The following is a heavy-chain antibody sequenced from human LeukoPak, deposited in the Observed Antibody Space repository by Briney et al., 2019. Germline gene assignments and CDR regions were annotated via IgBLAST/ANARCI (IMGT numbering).Heavy chain of an antibody. Sequence: PGGSLRLSCAVSGFTFSTHAMHWVRQAPGKGLEWVSYISSSSSTIYYADSVKGRFTISRDNAKNSLYLQMNSLRAEDTAVYYCARGNYDFWGDYYYYMDVWGKGTTVTVSS. V-gene: IGHV3-48*04. D-gene: IGHD3-3*01. CDR3: ARGNYDFWGDYYYYMDV. CDR1: GFTFSTHA. CDR2: ISSSSSTI. J-gene: IGHJ6*03.